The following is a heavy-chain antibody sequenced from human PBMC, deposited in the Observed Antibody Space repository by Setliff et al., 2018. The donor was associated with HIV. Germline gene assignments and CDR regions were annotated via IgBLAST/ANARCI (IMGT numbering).Heavy chain of an antibody. Sequence: ASVKVSCKVSGFTLTELSMHWVRQAPGKGLEWMGSFNPEDGKTIYAQRFQGRVTMIEDTSTDTAYMELSSLRSEDTAVYYCTTGLPLFCSGGSCLFDFWGQGTLVTVSS. CDR1: GFTLTELS. CDR2: FNPEDGKT. V-gene: IGHV1-24*01. J-gene: IGHJ4*02. D-gene: IGHD2-15*01. CDR3: TTGLPLFCSGGSCLFDF.